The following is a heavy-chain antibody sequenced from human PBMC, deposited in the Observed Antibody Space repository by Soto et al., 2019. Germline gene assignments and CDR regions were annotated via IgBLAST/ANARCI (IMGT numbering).Heavy chain of an antibody. V-gene: IGHV4-34*01. D-gene: IGHD6-6*01. CDR1: GGSFSGYY. CDR2: INHSGST. Sequence: ETLSLTCAVDGGSFSGYYWSWIRQPPGKGLEWIGEINHSGSTNYNPSLKSRVTISVDTSKNQFSLKLSSVTAADTAVYYCARGRIAARVDPFDYWGQGTLVTVSS. CDR3: ARGRIAARVDPFDY. J-gene: IGHJ4*02.